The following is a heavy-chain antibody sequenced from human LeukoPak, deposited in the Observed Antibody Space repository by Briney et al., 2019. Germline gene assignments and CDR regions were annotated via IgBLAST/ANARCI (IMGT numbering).Heavy chain of an antibody. J-gene: IGHJ4*02. CDR1: GGSISSYY. D-gene: IGHD1-14*01. V-gene: IGHV4-59*01. CDR2: IYYSGST. CDR3: ARARAETYFDY. Sequence: LETLSLTCTVSGGSISSYYWSWIRQPPGKGLEWIGYIYYSGSTNYNPSLKSRVTISVDTSKNQFSLKLSSVTAADTAVYYCARARAETYFDYWGQGTLVTVSS.